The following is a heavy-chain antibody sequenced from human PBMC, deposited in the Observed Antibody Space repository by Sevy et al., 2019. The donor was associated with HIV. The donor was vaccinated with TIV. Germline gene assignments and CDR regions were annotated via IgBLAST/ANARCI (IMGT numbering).Heavy chain of an antibody. CDR1: GYTFTGYC. V-gene: IGHV1-2*02. CDR3: ARDLSYYDFWSGYPLPYYYFDY. D-gene: IGHD3-3*01. CDR2: INPNSGGT. Sequence: ASVKVSCKASGYTFTGYCMHWVRQAPGQGLEWMGWINPNSGGTNYAQRFQGRVTMTRDTSISTAYMELSRLRSDDTAVYYCARDLSYYDFWSGYPLPYYYFDYWGQGTLVTVSS. J-gene: IGHJ4*02.